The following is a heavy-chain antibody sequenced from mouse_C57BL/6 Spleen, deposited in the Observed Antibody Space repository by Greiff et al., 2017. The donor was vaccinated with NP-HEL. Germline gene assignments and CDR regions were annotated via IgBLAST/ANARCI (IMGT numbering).Heavy chain of an antibody. CDR2: IDPSDSYT. D-gene: IGHD2-2*01. CDR3: ARWGLSTMVYGAY. CDR1: GYTFTSYW. Sequence: QVQLQQPGAELVKPGASVKLSCKASGYTFTSYWMQWVKQRPGQGLEWIGEIDPSDSYTNYNQKFKGKATLTVDTSSSTAYMQLSSLTSEDSAVYYCARWGLSTMVYGAYWGQGTLVTVSA. J-gene: IGHJ3*01. V-gene: IGHV1-50*01.